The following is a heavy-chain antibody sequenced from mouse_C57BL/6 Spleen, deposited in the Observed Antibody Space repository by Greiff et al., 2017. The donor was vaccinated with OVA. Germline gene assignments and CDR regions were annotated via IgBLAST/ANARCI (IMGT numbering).Heavy chain of an antibody. CDR2: IDPSDSYT. CDR3: ASIYYDYAGYFDV. D-gene: IGHD2-4*01. Sequence: QVQLKQPGAELVRPGTSVKLSCKASGYTFTSYWMHWVKQRPGQGLEWIGVIDPSDSYTNYNQKFKGKATLTVDTSSSTAYMQLSSLTSEDSAVYYGASIYYDYAGYFDVWGTGTTVTVSS. J-gene: IGHJ1*03. V-gene: IGHV1-59*01. CDR1: GYTFTSYW.